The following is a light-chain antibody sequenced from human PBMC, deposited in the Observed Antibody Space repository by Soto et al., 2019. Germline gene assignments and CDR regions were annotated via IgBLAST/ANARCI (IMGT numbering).Light chain of an antibody. CDR1: QSVSTSY. CDR2: GAS. Sequence: EIVLSQSRGTLSLSPGERATLSCRASQSVSTSYLAWYQQNRGQAPRLLIYGASSRAPGIPDRFGGSGSGTDFTLTISRLEPEDFAVYYCQQYGSSRWTFGQGTKVDIK. V-gene: IGKV3-20*01. CDR3: QQYGSSRWT. J-gene: IGKJ1*01.